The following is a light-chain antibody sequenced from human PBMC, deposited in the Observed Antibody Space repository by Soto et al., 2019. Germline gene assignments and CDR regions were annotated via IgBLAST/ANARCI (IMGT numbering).Light chain of an antibody. CDR2: GAS. Sequence: EIVMTQSPATLSVSPGERATLSCRASHSVSTKIAWYQQKPGQAPRLLIYGASTRATGTPARFSGSGSGTEFTLLISSLQSEDFAVYYCQPYNNWPPWTFGQGTKVEIK. V-gene: IGKV3-15*01. CDR1: HSVSTK. CDR3: QPYNNWPPWT. J-gene: IGKJ1*01.